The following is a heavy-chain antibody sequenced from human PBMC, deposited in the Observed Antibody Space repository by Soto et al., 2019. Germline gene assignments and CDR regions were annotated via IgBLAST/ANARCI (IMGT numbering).Heavy chain of an antibody. CDR1: GFTFSSYA. J-gene: IGHJ6*02. D-gene: IGHD3-10*01. CDR2: ISYDGSNK. CDR3: ARDRITTSLDV. V-gene: IGHV3-30-3*01. Sequence: XVSLRLSCAASGFTFSSYAMHWVRQAPGKGLEWVAVISYDGSNKYYADSVKGRFTISRDNSKNTLYLQMNSLRAEDTAVYYCARDRITTSLDVWGQGTTVTVSS.